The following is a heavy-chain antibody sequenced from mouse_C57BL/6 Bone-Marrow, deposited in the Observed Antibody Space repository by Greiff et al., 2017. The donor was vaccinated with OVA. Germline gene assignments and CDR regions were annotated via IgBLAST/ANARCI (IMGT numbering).Heavy chain of an antibody. V-gene: IGHV1-26*01. CDR3: ARWITTVVATRDYYAMDY. D-gene: IGHD1-1*01. Sequence: EVQLQQSGPELVKPGASVKISCKASGYTFTDYYMNWVKQSHGKSLEWIGDINPNNGGTSYNQKFKGKATLTVDKSSSTAYLELRSLTSEDSAVYYCARWITTVVATRDYYAMDYWGQGTSVTVSS. CDR2: INPNNGGT. J-gene: IGHJ4*01. CDR1: GYTFTDYY.